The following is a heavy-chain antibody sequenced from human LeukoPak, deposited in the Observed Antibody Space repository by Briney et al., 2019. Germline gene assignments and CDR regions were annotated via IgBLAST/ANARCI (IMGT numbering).Heavy chain of an antibody. V-gene: IGHV3-20*04. CDR1: GFTFDDYG. J-gene: IGHJ4*02. Sequence: GGSLTFSCAASGFTFDDYGMSWVRHAPGKGLEWVSGIIWSGGSTGYADSVKGRFTISRDNAKNSLYLQMNSLRAEDTAVYYCARDSESGWSDYWGQGTLVTVSS. CDR2: IIWSGGST. CDR3: ARDSESGWSDY. D-gene: IGHD6-19*01.